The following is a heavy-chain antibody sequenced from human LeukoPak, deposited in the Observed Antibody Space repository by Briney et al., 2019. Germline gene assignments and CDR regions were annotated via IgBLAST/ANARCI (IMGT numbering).Heavy chain of an antibody. D-gene: IGHD3-22*01. J-gene: IGHJ4*02. CDR1: GFTFSKYA. CDR3: AEVPYSGFYDSSGYYYYFDY. Sequence: GGSLRLSCAASGFTFSKYAVSWVRQAPGKGLEWVSSISGSGDSTYYADSVKGRFTISRDNSKNTLFLQMNSLRADDTAVYYCAEVPYSGFYDSSGYYYYFDYWGQGTLVTVSS. CDR2: ISGSGDST. V-gene: IGHV3-23*01.